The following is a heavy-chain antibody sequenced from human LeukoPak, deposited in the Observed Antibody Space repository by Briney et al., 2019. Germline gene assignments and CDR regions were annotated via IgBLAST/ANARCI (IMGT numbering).Heavy chain of an antibody. Sequence: PGGSLGRSCAASGFIFSTYSMTWVRQAPGKGLEWVASMSSGGTYIYYADSVRGRFTISRDNAKNSLSLVMKSLRAEDTAVYYCARDRPTGASRLFVVQWGQGTLVTVSS. J-gene: IGHJ4*02. D-gene: IGHD3-3*01. CDR2: MSSGGTYI. CDR1: GFIFSTYS. V-gene: IGHV3-21*01. CDR3: ARDRPTGASRLFVVQ.